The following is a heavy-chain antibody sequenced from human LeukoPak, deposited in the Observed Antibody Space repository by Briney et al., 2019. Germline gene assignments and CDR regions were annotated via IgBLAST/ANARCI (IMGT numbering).Heavy chain of an antibody. Sequence: PSETLSLTCSVSGGSISSSHYYWNWVRQPAGKGLEWIGRISSSGSTTYSPSLQSRVTMSVGTSNNHFSLRLTSVTAADTALYFCTIFVVADSGAFEIWGQGTMVTVSS. CDR2: ISSSGST. CDR1: GGSISSSHYY. D-gene: IGHD3-3*02. CDR3: TIFVVADSGAFEI. V-gene: IGHV4-61*02. J-gene: IGHJ3*02.